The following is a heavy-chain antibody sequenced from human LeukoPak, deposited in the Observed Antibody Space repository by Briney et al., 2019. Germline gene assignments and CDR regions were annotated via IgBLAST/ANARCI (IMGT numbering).Heavy chain of an antibody. CDR3: AKEGGYQQLVPFDY. V-gene: IGHV3-23*01. J-gene: IGHJ4*02. Sequence: PGGSLRLSCAASGFTFSSYAMSWVRQAPGKGLEWVLAISGSDGSTYYADSVKGRFTISRDNSKNTLYLQMNSLRAEDTAVYYCAKEGGYQQLVPFDYWGQGTLVTVSS. CDR1: GFTFSSYA. D-gene: IGHD6-13*01. CDR2: ISGSDGST.